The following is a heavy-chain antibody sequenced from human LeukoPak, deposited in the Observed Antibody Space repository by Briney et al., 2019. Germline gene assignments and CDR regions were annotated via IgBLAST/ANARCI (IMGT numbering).Heavy chain of an antibody. Sequence: QSGGSLRLSCAVSGFTFSNYEMNWVRQAPGKGLEWVAYIFSGGSIIYYADSVKGRFTISRDNAKNSLYLQMNSLRAEDTAVYYCARQRITVVVGGDFDYWGQGTLVTVSS. CDR2: IFSGGSII. V-gene: IGHV3-48*03. CDR1: GFTFSNYE. D-gene: IGHD6-19*01. CDR3: ARQRITVVVGGDFDY. J-gene: IGHJ4*02.